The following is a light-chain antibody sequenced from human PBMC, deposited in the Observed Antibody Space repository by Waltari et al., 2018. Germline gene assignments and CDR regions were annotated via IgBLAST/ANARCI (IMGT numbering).Light chain of an antibody. J-gene: IGKJ2*01. Sequence: DMQVTQSPSSLAASLGDSVTITCRASQRIGALLNWYQHKPGTAPKALIHPASVLVGGLPSRFSGRGSGTDFALTISGLQPEDFATYYCQLADTNPYIFGQGT. CDR1: QRIGAL. V-gene: IGKV1-39*01. CDR2: PAS. CDR3: QLADTNPYI.